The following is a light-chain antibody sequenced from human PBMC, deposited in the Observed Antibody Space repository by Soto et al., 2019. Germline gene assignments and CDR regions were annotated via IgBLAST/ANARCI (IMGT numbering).Light chain of an antibody. V-gene: IGKV3-20*01. CDR1: QSVSTNY. CDR3: HPYGSSPWT. CDR2: GAS. J-gene: IGKJ1*01. Sequence: EIVLTQSPGTLSLSPGERATLSCRASQSVSTNYLAWYQQKPGQAPRLLISGASSRATGIPDRFTGSGSGTDFTLTISRLEPEDFALYHCHPYGSSPWTFGQGTKVEIK.